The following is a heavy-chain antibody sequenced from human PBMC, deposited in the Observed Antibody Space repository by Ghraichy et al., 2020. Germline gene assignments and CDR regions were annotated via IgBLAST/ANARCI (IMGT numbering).Heavy chain of an antibody. V-gene: IGHV3-30*04. Sequence: GGSLRLSCAASGFTFSSYAMHWVRQAPGKGLEWVAVISYDGSNKYYADSVKGRFTISRDNSKNTLYLQMNSLRAEDTAVYYCARDKDSSGSYYYYGMDVWGQGTTVTVSS. J-gene: IGHJ6*02. CDR1: GFTFSSYA. CDR3: ARDKDSSGSYYYYGMDV. D-gene: IGHD3-22*01. CDR2: ISYDGSNK.